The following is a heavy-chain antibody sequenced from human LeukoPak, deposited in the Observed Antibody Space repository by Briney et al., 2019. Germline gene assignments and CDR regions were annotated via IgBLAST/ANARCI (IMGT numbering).Heavy chain of an antibody. Sequence: GASVSVSCKASGYTFTSYSITWVRQAPGRGLEYMGWIRVYNGNTNYAQKFQGRVTMTTDTSTSTAFMELTGLRSDDTAMYFCARRVISLEAFDIWGQGTVVTVTS. CDR2: IRVYNGNT. V-gene: IGHV1-18*01. CDR1: GYTFTSYS. CDR3: ARRVISLEAFDI. D-gene: IGHD2/OR15-2a*01. J-gene: IGHJ3*02.